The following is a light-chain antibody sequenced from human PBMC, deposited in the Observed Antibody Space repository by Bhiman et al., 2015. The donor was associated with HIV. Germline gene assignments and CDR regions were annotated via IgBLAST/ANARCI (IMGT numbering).Light chain of an antibody. CDR2: DVN. Sequence: QSALTQPRSVSGSPGQSVTISCTGTSSDVGGYDYVSWYQHHPGRAPKFMIYDVNKRPSGVPDRFSASKSGNTASLTISGLQAEDEADYYCCSYAGSFTLVFGTGTTVTVL. CDR3: CSYAGSFTLV. V-gene: IGLV2-11*01. J-gene: IGLJ1*01. CDR1: SSDVGGYDY.